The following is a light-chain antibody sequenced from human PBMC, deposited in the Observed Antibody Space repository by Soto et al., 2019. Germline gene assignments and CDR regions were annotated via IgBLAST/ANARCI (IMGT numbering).Light chain of an antibody. CDR3: QVWYSSSDHPLYV. J-gene: IGLJ1*01. Sequence: SYELTQPPSVSVAPGKTARITCGGNNIGSKNVHWYQQKPGQAPVLVIYYDSDRPSGIPERFSGSNSGNTATLTISRVEAGDEADYYCQVWYSSSDHPLYVFGTGTKVTVL. V-gene: IGLV3-21*04. CDR1: NIGSKN. CDR2: YDS.